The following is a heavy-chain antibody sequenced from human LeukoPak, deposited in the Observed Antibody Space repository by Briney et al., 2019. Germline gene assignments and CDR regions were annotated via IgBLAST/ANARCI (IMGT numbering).Heavy chain of an antibody. CDR2: INWNGGST. J-gene: IGHJ4*02. CDR3: AKDQKRRIAAAGPIDY. V-gene: IGHV3-20*04. D-gene: IGHD6-13*01. Sequence: GGSLRLSCAASGFTFDDYGMSWVRQAPGKGLEWVSGINWNGGSTGYADSVKGRFTISRDNAKNSLYLQMNSLRAEDTASYYCAKDQKRRIAAAGPIDYWGQGTLVTVSS. CDR1: GFTFDDYG.